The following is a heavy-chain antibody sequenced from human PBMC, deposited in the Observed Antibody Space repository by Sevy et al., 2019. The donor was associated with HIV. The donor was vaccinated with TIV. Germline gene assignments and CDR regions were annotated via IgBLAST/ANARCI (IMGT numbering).Heavy chain of an antibody. V-gene: IGHV3-13*05. Sequence: GGSLRLSCAASGFTFSSYDMHWVRQATGKGLEWVSAIGTAGDPYYPGSVKGRFTISRENAKNSLYLQMNSLRAGDTAVYYCARGGYSYGYPTSGFGYYYYGMDVWGQGTTATVSS. J-gene: IGHJ6*02. CDR3: ARGGYSYGYPTSGFGYYYYGMDV. D-gene: IGHD5-18*01. CDR1: GFTFSSYD. CDR2: IGTAGDP.